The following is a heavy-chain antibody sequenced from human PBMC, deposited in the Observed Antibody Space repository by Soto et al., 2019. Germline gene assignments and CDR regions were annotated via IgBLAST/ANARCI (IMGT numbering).Heavy chain of an antibody. CDR2: ISGSGGST. V-gene: IGHV3-23*01. J-gene: IGHJ4*02. CDR1: GFTFSSYA. Sequence: VGSLRLSCAASGFTFSSYAMSWVRQAPGKGLEWVSAISGSGGSTYYADSVKGRFTISRDNSKNTLYLQMNSLRAEDTAVYYCAKLLELRYYFDYWGQGTLVTVSS. CDR3: AKLLELRYYFDY. D-gene: IGHD1-7*01.